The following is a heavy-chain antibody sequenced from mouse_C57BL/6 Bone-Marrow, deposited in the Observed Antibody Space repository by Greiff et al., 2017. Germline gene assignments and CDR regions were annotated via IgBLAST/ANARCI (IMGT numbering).Heavy chain of an antibody. V-gene: IGHV1-15*01. CDR2: INPETGGT. D-gene: IGHD2-4*01. CDR1: GYTFTDYE. Sequence: QVQLQQSGAELVRPGASVTLSCKASGYTFTDYEMHWVKQTPVHGLEWIGAINPETGGTAYNQKFKGKAILTADKSSSTAYMELRSLTPEDSAVYYCTRFHYDLYYYAMDYWGQGTSVTVSS. CDR3: TRFHYDLYYYAMDY. J-gene: IGHJ4*01.